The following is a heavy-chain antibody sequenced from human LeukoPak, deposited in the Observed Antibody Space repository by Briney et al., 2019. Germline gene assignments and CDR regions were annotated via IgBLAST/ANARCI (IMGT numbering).Heavy chain of an antibody. CDR2: IYYSGST. J-gene: IGHJ5*02. Sequence: PSETLSLTCTVSGGSISSYYWSWIRQPPGKGLEWIGYIYYSGSTKYNPSLKSRVTISVDTSKNQFSLKLSSVTAADTAVYYCARRHYGGNSDWFDPWGQGTLVTVSS. V-gene: IGHV4-59*08. CDR3: ARRHYGGNSDWFDP. D-gene: IGHD4-23*01. CDR1: GGSISSYY.